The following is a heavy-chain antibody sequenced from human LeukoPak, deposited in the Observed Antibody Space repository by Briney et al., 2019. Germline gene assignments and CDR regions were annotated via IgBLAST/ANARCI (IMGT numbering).Heavy chain of an antibody. V-gene: IGHV1-2*02. J-gene: IGHJ3*02. CDR3: ARYWAEPAATDAAFDT. D-gene: IGHD2-15*01. CDR2: INPYSGDT. CDR1: GYTFTTYF. Sequence: ASMKVSCKTSGYTFTTYFIHWVRQAPGQGLEWMGGINPYSGDTKYAQKFQGRVTMTRDTSISTAYMELSRLMSDDTAVYYCARYWAEPAATDAAFDTWGQGTMVVVSP.